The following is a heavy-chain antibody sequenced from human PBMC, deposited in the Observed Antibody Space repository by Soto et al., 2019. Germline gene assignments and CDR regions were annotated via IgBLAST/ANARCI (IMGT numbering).Heavy chain of an antibody. J-gene: IGHJ5*01. D-gene: IGHD5-12*01. Sequence: ASVKVSCKASGYTFTSYGISWVRQAHGQGLEWMGWISAFNGNTNYAQKLQGRVTMTTDTSTSTAYMELSSLRAEDTGVYYCARAFQRGYSRAPFDSWGQGALVTVSS. CDR1: GYTFTSYG. V-gene: IGHV1-18*01. CDR2: ISAFNGNT. CDR3: ARAFQRGYSRAPFDS.